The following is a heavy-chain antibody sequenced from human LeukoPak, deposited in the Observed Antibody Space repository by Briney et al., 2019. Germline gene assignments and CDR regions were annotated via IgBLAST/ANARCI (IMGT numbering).Heavy chain of an antibody. V-gene: IGHV4-4*07. CDR2: IYTSGST. D-gene: IGHD4-17*01. Sequence: SETLSLTCTVSGGSISSYYWSWLRQPAGKGLEWIGRIYTSGSTNYNPSLKSRVTMSVDTSQNQFSLKLSSVTAADTAVYYCARDRLAAHDYGDYGAQNYYYYMDVWGKGTTVTVSS. J-gene: IGHJ6*03. CDR1: GGSISSYY. CDR3: ARDRLAAHDYGDYGAQNYYYYMDV.